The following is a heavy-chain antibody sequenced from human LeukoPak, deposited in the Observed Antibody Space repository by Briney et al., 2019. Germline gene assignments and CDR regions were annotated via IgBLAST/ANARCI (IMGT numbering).Heavy chain of an antibody. D-gene: IGHD5-12*01. CDR2: LYPGDSDT. J-gene: IGHJ5*02. Sequence: GESLKISCKSSGYSFTSYWIAWVRQMPGKGLEWMGILYPGDSDTRYSPSFQGQVTISADKSISTAYLQWSSLKASDTAMYYCARLPGYSGYPFDPWGQGTLVTVSS. V-gene: IGHV5-51*01. CDR1: GYSFTSYW. CDR3: ARLPGYSGYPFDP.